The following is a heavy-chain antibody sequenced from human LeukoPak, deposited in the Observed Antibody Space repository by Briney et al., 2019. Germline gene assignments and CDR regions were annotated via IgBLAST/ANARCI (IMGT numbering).Heavy chain of an antibody. V-gene: IGHV1-18*01. CDR1: GYTFTSYG. D-gene: IGHD5-24*01. CDR3: ASLGDGYNFNY. J-gene: IGHJ4*02. Sequence: GASVKVSCKASGYTFTSYGISWVRQAPGQGLEWMGWISAYNGNTNYAQKLQGRVTMTTDTSTSTAYMELSSLRSEDTAVYYCASLGDGYNFNYWGQGTLVTVSS. CDR2: ISAYNGNT.